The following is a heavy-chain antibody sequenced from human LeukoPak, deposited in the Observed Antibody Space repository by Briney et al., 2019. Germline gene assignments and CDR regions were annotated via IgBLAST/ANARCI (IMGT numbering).Heavy chain of an antibody. Sequence: GGSLRLSCAASGFTFDDYDLNWVRQAPGKGLEWVSGISWNGRNTAYAESLKGRFTISRDNAKNSLYLQMNSLRAEDTAFYYCARGPSGYHNTGGQGTLVTVSS. D-gene: IGHD5-12*01. CDR1: GFTFDDYD. CDR2: ISWNGRNT. V-gene: IGHV3-20*04. CDR3: ARGPSGYHNT. J-gene: IGHJ4*02.